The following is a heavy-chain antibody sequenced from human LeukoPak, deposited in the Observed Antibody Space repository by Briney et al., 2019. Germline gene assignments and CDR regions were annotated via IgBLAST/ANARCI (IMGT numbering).Heavy chain of an antibody. J-gene: IGHJ4*02. V-gene: IGHV4-34*01. Sequence: SETLSLTCAVYGGSFSGYYWSWIRQPPGKGLGWIGEINHSGSTNYNPSFKSRVTISVDTSKNQFSLKLSSVTAADTAVYYCARRSDYYYGSGSYRYWGQGTLVTVSS. CDR3: ARRSDYYYGSGSYRY. D-gene: IGHD3-10*01. CDR2: INHSGST. CDR1: GGSFSGYY.